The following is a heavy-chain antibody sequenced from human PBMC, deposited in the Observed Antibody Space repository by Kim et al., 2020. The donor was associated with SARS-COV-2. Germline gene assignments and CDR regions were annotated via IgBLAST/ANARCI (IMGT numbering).Heavy chain of an antibody. D-gene: IGHD6-6*01. CDR3: AREPPFIAARPQFDY. J-gene: IGHJ4*02. CDR2: ISSSSSTI. V-gene: IGHV3-48*02. CDR1: GFTFSSYS. Sequence: GGSLRLSCAASGFTFSSYSMNWVRQAPGKGLEWVSYISSSSSTIYYADSVKGRFTISRDNAKNSLYLQMNSLRDEDTAVYYCAREPPFIAARPQFDYWGQGTLVTVSS.